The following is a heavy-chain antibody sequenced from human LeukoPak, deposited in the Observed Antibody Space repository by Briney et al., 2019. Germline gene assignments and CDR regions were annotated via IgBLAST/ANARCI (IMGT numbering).Heavy chain of an antibody. CDR1: GFTFSSYA. D-gene: IGHD5-18*01. Sequence: GGSLRLSCAASGFTFSSYAMTWVRQAPGKGPEWVSAISGSGGSTYYADSVKGRFTVSRDNSKNTLYLQMNSLRAEDTAVYYCAKGGILRGNYFDYWGQGTLVTVSS. CDR2: ISGSGGST. J-gene: IGHJ4*02. CDR3: AKGGILRGNYFDY. V-gene: IGHV3-23*01.